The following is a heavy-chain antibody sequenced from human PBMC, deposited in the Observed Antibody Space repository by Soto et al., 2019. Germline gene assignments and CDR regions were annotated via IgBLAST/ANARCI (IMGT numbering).Heavy chain of an antibody. CDR2: IYYSGST. CDR3: ARGPRDYDFWSGLTFDP. CDR1: GGSISSGGYY. J-gene: IGHJ5*02. D-gene: IGHD3-3*01. V-gene: IGHV4-31*03. Sequence: PSETLSLTCTVSGGSISSGGYYWSWIRQHPXKGLEWIGYIYYSGSTYYNPSLKSRVAISVDTSKNQFSLKLSSVTAADTAVYYCARGPRDYDFWSGLTFDPWGQGSLVTVSS.